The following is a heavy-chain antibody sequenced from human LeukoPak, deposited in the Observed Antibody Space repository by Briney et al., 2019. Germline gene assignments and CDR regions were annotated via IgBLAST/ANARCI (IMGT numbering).Heavy chain of an antibody. CDR3: ARDHSSNRYGPRGASYYFDY. D-gene: IGHD6-13*01. CDR2: INSDGSST. Sequence: GGSLRLSCAASGFTFSSYWMHLVRQAPGKGLVWVSRINSDGSSTSYADSVKGRFTISRDNAKNTLYLQMNSLRAEDTAVYYCARDHSSNRYGPRGASYYFDYWGQGTLVTVSS. CDR1: GFTFSSYW. V-gene: IGHV3-74*01. J-gene: IGHJ4*02.